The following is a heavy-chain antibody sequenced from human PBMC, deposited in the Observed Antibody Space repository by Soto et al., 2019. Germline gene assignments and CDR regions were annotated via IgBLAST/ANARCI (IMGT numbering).Heavy chain of an antibody. CDR1: GGSISGRNW. CDR2: VFHSGDT. D-gene: IGHD1-20*01. CDR3: ARDRGVLTGTVGDMDV. V-gene: IGHV4-4*02. Sequence: PSETLSLTCVVSGGSISGRNWWSWVRQAPGKGLEWIGEVFHSGDTTYSPSLRSRVTISVDKSKNQFSLHLNSVTAADTAVYYCARDRGVLTGTVGDMDVWGQGATVTVSS. J-gene: IGHJ6*02.